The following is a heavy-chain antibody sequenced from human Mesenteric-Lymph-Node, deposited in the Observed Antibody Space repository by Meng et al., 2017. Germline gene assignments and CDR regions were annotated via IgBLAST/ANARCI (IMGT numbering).Heavy chain of an antibody. CDR2: INTSTGNQ. V-gene: IGHV7-4-1*02. CDR3: ARGYVTWFDP. Sequence: QVQLVQSGSELKKPGASLKVSCNASGYTITSYAMNWVRQAPGQGLEGMGWINTSTGNQTYALGFTGRFVFTLDTSVSTVDLQISSIEAEDTAVYYCARGYVTWFDPWGQGTLVTVSS. D-gene: IGHD3-16*01. J-gene: IGHJ5*02. CDR1: GYTITSYA.